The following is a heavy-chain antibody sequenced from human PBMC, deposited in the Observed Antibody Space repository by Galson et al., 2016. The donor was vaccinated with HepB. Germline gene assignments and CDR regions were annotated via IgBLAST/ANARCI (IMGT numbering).Heavy chain of an antibody. CDR1: GGSFNSYT. V-gene: IGHV1-69*02. CDR3: ATEWERQDSFDY. Sequence: SVKVSCKASGGSFNSYTFSWVRQARGQGLEWMGRITPILGKPNYAQKFQGRVTIAADRSTSTVYLDLSSLKSEDTAVYYCATEWERQDSFDYWDQGTLVTVSS. CDR2: ITPILGKP. J-gene: IGHJ4*02. D-gene: IGHD1-26*01.